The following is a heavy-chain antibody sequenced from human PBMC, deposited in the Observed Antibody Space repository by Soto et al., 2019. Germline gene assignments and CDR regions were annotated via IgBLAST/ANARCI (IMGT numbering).Heavy chain of an antibody. V-gene: IGHV4-34*01. D-gene: IGHD3-3*01. Sequence: PSETLSLTSAIYGGSVNGYYLKWISPPPGKGLEWIREIHPTGGTHYNPSLKGRVTTSVDTSKNQFSLGLSSVTAADTDIYYCASRITVFGLLIPPFDPWGQGTQVTVSS. CDR2: IHPTGGT. J-gene: IGHJ5*02. CDR3: ASRITVFGLLIPPFDP. CDR1: GGSVNGYY.